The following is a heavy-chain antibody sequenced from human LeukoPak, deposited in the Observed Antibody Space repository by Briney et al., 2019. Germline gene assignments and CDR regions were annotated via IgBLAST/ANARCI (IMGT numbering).Heavy chain of an antibody. D-gene: IGHD6-19*01. CDR3: ARGADWFDP. J-gene: IGHJ5*02. Sequence: SETLSLTCSVSGDSISSSYWSWIRQPPGKGLEWIGYIYYTGNTNYNPSLRSRVTISLDTSKNQFSLKLSSVTAADTAVYYCARGADWFDPWGQGTLVTVSS. V-gene: IGHV4-59*01. CDR2: IYYTGNT. CDR1: GDSISSSY.